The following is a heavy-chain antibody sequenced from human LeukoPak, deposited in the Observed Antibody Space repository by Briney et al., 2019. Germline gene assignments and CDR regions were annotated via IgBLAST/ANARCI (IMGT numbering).Heavy chain of an antibody. CDR3: ARGQTELGTAYYYYMDV. Sequence: SETLSLTCAVNGGSFSGYSWGWIRQSPGKGLEWIADIIHSGSTNYNPSLKSRVTISLDTSRNQFSLKLTSVTAADTAVYYCARGQTELGTAYYYYMDVWGKGTTVTVSS. D-gene: IGHD7-27*01. J-gene: IGHJ6*03. CDR2: IIHSGST. CDR1: GGSFSGYS. V-gene: IGHV4-34*01.